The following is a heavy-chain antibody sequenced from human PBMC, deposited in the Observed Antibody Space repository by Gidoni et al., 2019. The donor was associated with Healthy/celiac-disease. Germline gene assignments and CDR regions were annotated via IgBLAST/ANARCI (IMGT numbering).Heavy chain of an antibody. V-gene: IGHV4-59*01. D-gene: IGHD3-16*01. CDR1: GGSISRYY. CDR3: GRGGGGGGMDV. Sequence: QVQLQESGPGLVKPSETLSLTCTVSGGSISRYYWSWIRQPPGKGLEWIGYIYYSESTNHNPSRKNPLTISADTSKTQFALKLGSGPAADAAVYYGGRGGGGGGMDVWGQGTTVTVSS. CDR2: IYYSEST. J-gene: IGHJ6*02.